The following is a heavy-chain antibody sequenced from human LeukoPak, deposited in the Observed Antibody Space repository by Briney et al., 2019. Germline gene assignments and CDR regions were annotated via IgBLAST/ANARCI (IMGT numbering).Heavy chain of an antibody. CDR2: ISSSSTTI. CDR1: GFTFSSYS. V-gene: IGHV3-48*02. D-gene: IGHD2-21*02. CDR3: ARDRYCGGDCYSNAFDI. Sequence: GGSLRLSCAASGFTFSSYSMNWVRQAPGKGLEWVSHISSSSTTIYYADSLKGRFTISRDNGKNSLYLQMNSLRDEDTAVYYCARDRYCGGDCYSNAFDIWGQGTMVTVSS. J-gene: IGHJ3*02.